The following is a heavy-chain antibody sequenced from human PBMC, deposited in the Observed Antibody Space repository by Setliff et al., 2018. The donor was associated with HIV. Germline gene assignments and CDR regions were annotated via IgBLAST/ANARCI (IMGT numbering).Heavy chain of an antibody. Sequence: PSETLSLTCDVSGGSISSNSWWTWIRQHPGGGLEWIGYIYHTGKTYYNPSLQSRIIMSLDMSQNQFSLKLSSVTAADTAVYYCAKEGNSVDNWLDPWGPGTLVTVPS. J-gene: IGHJ5*02. CDR1: GGSISSNSW. CDR2: IYHTGKT. V-gene: IGHV4-31*11. CDR3: AKEGNSVDNWLDP. D-gene: IGHD1-26*01.